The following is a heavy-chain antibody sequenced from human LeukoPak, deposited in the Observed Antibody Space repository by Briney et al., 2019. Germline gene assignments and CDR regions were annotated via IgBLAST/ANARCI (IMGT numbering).Heavy chain of an antibody. CDR3: ARGRYCSSTSCYIPHDAFDI. CDR1: GGSISSGDYY. J-gene: IGHJ3*02. D-gene: IGHD2-2*02. V-gene: IGHV4-30-4*08. CDR2: IYYSGST. Sequence: SETLSLTCTVSGGSISSGDYYWSWICQPPGKGLEWIGYIYYSGSTYYNPSLKSRVTISVDTSKNQFSLKLSSVTAADTAVYYCARGRYCSSTSCYIPHDAFDIWGQGTMVTVSS.